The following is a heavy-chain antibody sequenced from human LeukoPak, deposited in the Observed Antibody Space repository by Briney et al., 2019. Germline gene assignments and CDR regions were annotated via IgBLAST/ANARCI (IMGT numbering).Heavy chain of an antibody. CDR3: ARTIRGYSYDSYFDY. CDR1: GYTFTSYD. J-gene: IGHJ4*02. D-gene: IGHD5-18*01. Sequence: AASVKVSCKASGYTFTSYDINWVRQATGQGLEWMGWMNPNSGNTGYAQKFQGRVTMTRNTSISTTYMELSSLRSEDTAVYYCARTIRGYSYDSYFDYCGQGTLVTVSS. CDR2: MNPNSGNT. V-gene: IGHV1-8*01.